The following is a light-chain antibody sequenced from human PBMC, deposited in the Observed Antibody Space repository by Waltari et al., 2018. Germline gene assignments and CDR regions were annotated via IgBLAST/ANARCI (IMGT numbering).Light chain of an antibody. CDR1: SRDAGGYTY. CDR2: EVN. Sequence: QSALNQPPSASGSPGQSVSIRCTCTSRDAGGYTYVSRYQQHPGKAPRLIIYEVNRRPSGVPDRFSGSKSGNTASLTVSVLQAEDEADYYCSSYAVSNNLLFGGGTKLTVL. CDR3: SSYAVSNNLL. V-gene: IGLV2-8*01. J-gene: IGLJ2*01.